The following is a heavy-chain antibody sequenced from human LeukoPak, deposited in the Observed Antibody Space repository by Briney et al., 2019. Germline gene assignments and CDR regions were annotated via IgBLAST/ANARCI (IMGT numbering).Heavy chain of an antibody. CDR3: ARHFYDNTFDI. CDR1: GFTFSSYA. CDR2: LFTGDSA. D-gene: IGHD2/OR15-2a*01. Sequence: PGGSLRLSCAASGFTFSSYAMSWVRQAPEKGLEWVSVLFTGDSAYYADSVKGRFTISRDNSKNTLYLQMSSLRAEDTAVYYCARHFYDNTFDIWGQGTMVTVSS. J-gene: IGHJ3*02. V-gene: IGHV3-66*04.